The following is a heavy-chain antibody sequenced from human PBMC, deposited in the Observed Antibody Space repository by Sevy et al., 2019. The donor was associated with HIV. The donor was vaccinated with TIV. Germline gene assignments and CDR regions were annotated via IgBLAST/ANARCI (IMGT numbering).Heavy chain of an antibody. CDR1: GYSFTTYW. D-gene: IGHD5-12*01. Sequence: GESLKISCKGSGYSFTTYWIAWVRQKPGKGLEWLGIIYPSDSDTRYSPSFQGQVTISADKSISTAYLQWMGLRASDTAMDYCARPLTVARAFDIWGQGTMVTVSS. V-gene: IGHV5-51*01. J-gene: IGHJ3*02. CDR3: ARPLTVARAFDI. CDR2: IYPSDSDT.